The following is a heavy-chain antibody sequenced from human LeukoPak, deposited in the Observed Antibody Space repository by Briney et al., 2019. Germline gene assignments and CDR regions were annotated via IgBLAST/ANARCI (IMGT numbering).Heavy chain of an antibody. CDR1: GYTFTGYY. V-gene: IGHV1-2*06. CDR2: INPNSGGT. J-gene: IGHJ4*02. Sequence: ASVQVSCQASGYTFTGYYMHWVRQAPGQGLEWMGRINPNSGGTNYAQKFQGRVTMTRDTSISTAYMELSRLRSDDTAVYYCARRLNLYYFDYWGQGTLVTVSS. CDR3: ARRLNLYYFDY.